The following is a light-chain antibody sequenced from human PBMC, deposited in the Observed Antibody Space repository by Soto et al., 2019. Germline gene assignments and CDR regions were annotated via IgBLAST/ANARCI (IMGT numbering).Light chain of an antibody. J-gene: IGKJ1*01. CDR1: QSVSNNY. CDR2: GAS. CDR3: QQYDSSPRT. V-gene: IGKV3-20*01. Sequence: EIVLTQSPGTLSLSPGERATLSCRASQSVSNNYLAWYQQKPGQAPRLLIYGASNRATGVPVRFSGSGSGTDFTLTISRLEPEDFAVYYCQQYDSSPRTFGQGTKVDIK.